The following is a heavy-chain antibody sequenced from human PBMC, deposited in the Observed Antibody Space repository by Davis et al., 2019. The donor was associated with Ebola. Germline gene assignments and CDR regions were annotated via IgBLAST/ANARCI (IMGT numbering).Heavy chain of an antibody. CDR1: GFTFSRYW. J-gene: IGHJ5*02. CDR2: ISTDVSST. Sequence: GESLKISCAASGFTFSRYWMHWVRQAPGKGLVWVSRISTDVSSTSYADSVKGRFTISRDNAKTTLYLQMNSLRAEYTAVYYCARDRYSSSWLQGFDPWGQGTLVTVSS. D-gene: IGHD6-13*01. V-gene: IGHV3-74*01. CDR3: ARDRYSSSWLQGFDP.